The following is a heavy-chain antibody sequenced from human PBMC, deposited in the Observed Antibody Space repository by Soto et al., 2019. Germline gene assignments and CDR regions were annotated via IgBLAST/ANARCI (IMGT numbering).Heavy chain of an antibody. Sequence: VQLVESGGGLVKPGGSLRLSCAASGFTFSSYSMTWVRQAPRKGLEWVSSISSLTGYIWYGDSVKGRFTVSRDDAKNSVYLQMNSLRAEDTAVYYCVRDDDQEANALDYWGQGTLVTVSS. J-gene: IGHJ4*02. CDR3: VRDDDQEANALDY. CDR2: ISSLTGYI. V-gene: IGHV3-21*04. CDR1: GFTFSSYS. D-gene: IGHD2-2*01.